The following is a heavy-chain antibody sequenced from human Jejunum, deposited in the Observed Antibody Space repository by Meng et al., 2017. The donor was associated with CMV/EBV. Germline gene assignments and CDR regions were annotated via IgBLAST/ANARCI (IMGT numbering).Heavy chain of an antibody. CDR1: GGSFSGYY. D-gene: IGHD2-2*01. CDR2: INHSGSA. J-gene: IGHJ4*02. V-gene: IGHV4-34*01. CDR3: ARYYCASSNCYPFDS. Sequence: YGGSFSGYYRSWIRQSPGQGLEWIGQINHSGSASYNPSLRRRVTISEDTSKNQFSLRLTSVTAADTATYYCARYYCASSNCYPFDSWGQGELVTVSS.